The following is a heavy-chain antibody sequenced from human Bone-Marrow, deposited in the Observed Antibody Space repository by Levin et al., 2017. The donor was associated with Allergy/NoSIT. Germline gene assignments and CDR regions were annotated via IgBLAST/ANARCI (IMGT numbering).Heavy chain of an antibody. J-gene: IGHJ4*02. CDR1: GFTFSSYA. CDR2: ISYSGGST. CDR3: AAPQETCSSTSCYMWDY. D-gene: IGHD2-2*02. Sequence: GESLKISCAASGFTFSSYAMSWVRQAPGKGLEWVSAISYSGGSTYYADSVKGRFTISRDNSKNTLYLQMNSLRAEDTAVYYCAAPQETCSSTSCYMWDYWGQGTLVTVSS. V-gene: IGHV3-23*01.